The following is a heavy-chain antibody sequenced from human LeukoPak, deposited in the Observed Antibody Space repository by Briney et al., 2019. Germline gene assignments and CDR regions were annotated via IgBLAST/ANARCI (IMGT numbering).Heavy chain of an antibody. CDR2: ISSSGSTI. V-gene: IGHV3-11*04. Sequence: GGSLRLSCAASGFTFSDYYMSWIRQAPGKGLEWVSYISSSGSTIYYADSVKGRFTISRDNAKNSLYLQMNSLRAEDTAVYYCARGARYCTNGVCHTRTPDYMDVWGKGTTVTVSS. CDR3: ARGARYCTNGVCHTRTPDYMDV. D-gene: IGHD2-8*01. J-gene: IGHJ6*03. CDR1: GFTFSDYY.